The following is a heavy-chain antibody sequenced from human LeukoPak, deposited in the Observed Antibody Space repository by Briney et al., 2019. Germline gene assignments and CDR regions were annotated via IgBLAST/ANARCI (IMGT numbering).Heavy chain of an antibody. V-gene: IGHV3-7*03. CDR3: AREAYGSGSYWSPNWFDP. J-gene: IGHJ5*02. CDR2: IKQEGSEK. D-gene: IGHD3-10*01. Sequence: GGSLRLSCAASGFTFSSYWMSWVRQAPGKGLEWVANIKQEGSEKYYVDSVKGRFTISRDNAKNSLYLQMNSLRAEDTAVYYCAREAYGSGSYWSPNWFDPWGQGTLVTVSS. CDR1: GFTFSSYW.